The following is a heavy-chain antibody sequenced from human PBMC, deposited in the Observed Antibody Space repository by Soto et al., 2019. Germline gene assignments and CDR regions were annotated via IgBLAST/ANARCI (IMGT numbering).Heavy chain of an antibody. J-gene: IGHJ4*02. Sequence: EVQLLESGGPLVQPGGSLRLSCVASGFDFSNYAVTWVRQAQGKGLEWVSSISRSSSVIYYADSVKRRFIISRDNSKNTLYLQMNSLRAEDTARYYCAKDPNGDYIGAFDDWGQGTLVTVSS. V-gene: IGHV3-23*01. CDR2: ISRSSSVI. CDR1: GFDFSNYA. CDR3: AKDPNGDYIGAFDD. D-gene: IGHD4-17*01.